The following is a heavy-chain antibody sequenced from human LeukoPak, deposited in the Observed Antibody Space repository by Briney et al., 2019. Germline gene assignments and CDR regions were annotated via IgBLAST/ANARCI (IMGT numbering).Heavy chain of an antibody. Sequence: GGSLRLSCAASGFTFSGYGMHWVRQAPGKGLDWVAVISYDGSNKYYADSVKGRFTISRDNSKNTLYLQMNSLRAEDTAVYYCAKDGVDCSSTSCHTKGYYYYMDVWGKGTTVTVSS. CDR1: GFTFSGYG. V-gene: IGHV3-30*18. J-gene: IGHJ6*03. CDR3: AKDGVDCSSTSCHTKGYYYYMDV. CDR2: ISYDGSNK. D-gene: IGHD2-2*01.